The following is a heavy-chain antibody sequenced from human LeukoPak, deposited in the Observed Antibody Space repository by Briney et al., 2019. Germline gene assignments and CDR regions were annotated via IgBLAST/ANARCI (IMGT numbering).Heavy chain of an antibody. CDR1: GFTFSNYW. J-gene: IGHJ4*02. V-gene: IGHV3-20*04. D-gene: IGHD2-8*01. CDR2: INWNGGST. CDR3: ARDWLYKKDDIVLMVYAHGGFDY. Sequence: TGGSLRLSCAASGFTFSNYWMHWVRQAPGKGLEWVSGINWNGGSTGYADSVKGRFTISRDNAKNSLYLQMNSLRAEDTALYYCARDWLYKKDDIVLMVYAHGGFDYWGQGTLVTVSS.